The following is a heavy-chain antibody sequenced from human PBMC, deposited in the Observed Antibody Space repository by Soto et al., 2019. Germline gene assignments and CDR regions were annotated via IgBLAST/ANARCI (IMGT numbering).Heavy chain of an antibody. D-gene: IGHD1-26*01. J-gene: IGHJ1*01. CDR1: GFTFSSYA. Sequence: GGSLRLSCAASGFTFSSYAMSWVRQAPGKGLEWVSAISGSGGSTYYADSVKGRFTISRDNSKNTLYLQMNSLRAEDTAVYYCARDSDAGGESFQHWGQGTLVTVSS. V-gene: IGHV3-23*01. CDR3: ARDSDAGGESFQH. CDR2: ISGSGGST.